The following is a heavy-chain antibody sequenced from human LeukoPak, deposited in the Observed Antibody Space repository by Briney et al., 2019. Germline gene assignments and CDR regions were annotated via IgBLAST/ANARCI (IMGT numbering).Heavy chain of an antibody. CDR3: ARGDLHYHDSTRRGFDI. D-gene: IGHD3-16*01. Sequence: GGSLRLSCAASGFTFSSYAVHWVRQAPGKGLEWVALISYDGSNKYYADSVKGRFTISRDNSKNTLYLQMNSLRAEDTAVYYCARGDLHYHDSTRRGFDIWGQGTMVTVSS. CDR2: ISYDGSNK. V-gene: IGHV3-30*04. CDR1: GFTFSSYA. J-gene: IGHJ3*02.